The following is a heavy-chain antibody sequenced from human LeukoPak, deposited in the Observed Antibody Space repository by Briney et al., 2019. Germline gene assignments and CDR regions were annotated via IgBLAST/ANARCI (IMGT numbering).Heavy chain of an antibody. CDR3: ARHPPYYDILTGLTGYYYYMDV. Sequence: GESLKISCKGSGYRFTSYWIGWVRQMPGKGLEWMGIIYPGDSDTRYSPSFQGQVTISADKSISTAYLQWSSLKASDTAMYYCARHPPYYDILTGLTGYYYYMDVWGKGTTVTVSS. V-gene: IGHV5-51*01. CDR2: IYPGDSDT. J-gene: IGHJ6*03. CDR1: GYRFTSYW. D-gene: IGHD3-9*01.